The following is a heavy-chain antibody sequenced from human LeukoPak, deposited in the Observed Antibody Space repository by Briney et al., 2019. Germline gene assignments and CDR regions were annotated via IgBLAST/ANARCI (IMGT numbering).Heavy chain of an antibody. CDR3: AKPYDISSYYFDY. CDR2: ISGSGGST. D-gene: IGHD3-9*01. CDR1: GFTFSSYA. V-gene: IGHV3-23*01. Sequence: GGSLRLSCAASGFTFSSYAMSWVRQAPGKGLEWVSAISGSGGSTYYADSVKGRFTISRDNSKNTLYLQMNGLRAEDTAVYYCAKPYDISSYYFDYWGQGTLVTVSS. J-gene: IGHJ4*02.